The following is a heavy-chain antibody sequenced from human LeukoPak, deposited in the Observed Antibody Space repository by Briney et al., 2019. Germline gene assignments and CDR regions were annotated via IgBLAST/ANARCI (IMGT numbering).Heavy chain of an antibody. CDR3: ARGGSSSWTANLFRYYYYMDV. D-gene: IGHD6-13*01. J-gene: IGHJ6*03. CDR1: GYTFTSYD. CDR2: MNPNSGNT. V-gene: IGHV1-8*01. Sequence: GASVKVSCKASGYTFTSYDINWMRQAPGQGLKWVGWMNPNSGNTGYAQTFQGKLTMTRNTSIKTAYMELSSLRSEDTAVYYCARGGSSSWTANLFRYYYYMDVWGKGTTVTISS.